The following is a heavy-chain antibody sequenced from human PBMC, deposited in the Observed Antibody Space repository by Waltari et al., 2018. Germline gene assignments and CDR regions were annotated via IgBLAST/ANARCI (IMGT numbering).Heavy chain of an antibody. CDR3: ARSQPTDLYYYYMDV. CDR2: IYYSGST. J-gene: IGHJ6*03. Sequence: QVQLQESGPGLVKPSETLSLTCTVSGGSISRYYWSWIRPPPGKGLEWIGYIYYSGSTNYNPSLKSRVTISVDTSKNQFSLKLSSVTAADTAVYYCARSQPTDLYYYYMDVWGKGTTVTVSS. V-gene: IGHV4-59*01. CDR1: GGSISRYY.